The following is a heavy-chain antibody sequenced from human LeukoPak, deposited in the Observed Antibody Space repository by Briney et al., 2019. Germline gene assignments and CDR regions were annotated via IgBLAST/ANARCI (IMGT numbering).Heavy chain of an antibody. CDR1: GFTFSSYW. CDR3: AKGANRDYPDY. CDR2: IKQDGREK. Sequence: GGSLRLSCAASGFTFSSYWMSWVRQAPGKGLEWVANIKQDGREKYYVDSVKGRFTISRDNAKNSLYLQMNSLRAEDTAVYYCAKGANRDYPDYWGQGTLVTVSS. J-gene: IGHJ4*02. V-gene: IGHV3-7*01. D-gene: IGHD4-17*01.